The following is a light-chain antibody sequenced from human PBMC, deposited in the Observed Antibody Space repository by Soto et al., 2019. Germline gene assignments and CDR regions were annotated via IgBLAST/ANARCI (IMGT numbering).Light chain of an antibody. CDR1: QSVSSSY. V-gene: IGKV3-20*01. Sequence: EIVLTQSAGTLSWSAGERATLSCRASQSVSSSYLAWYQRKPGQAPRRLIYGASSRATGIPDRFSGSGSGTDFTLTISRLETEDFAVYYCQQYGSSPGTFGQGTKVDIK. CDR2: GAS. J-gene: IGKJ1*01. CDR3: QQYGSSPGT.